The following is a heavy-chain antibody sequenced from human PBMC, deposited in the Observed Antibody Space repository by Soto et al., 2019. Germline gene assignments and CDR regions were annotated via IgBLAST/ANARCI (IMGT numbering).Heavy chain of an antibody. J-gene: IGHJ6*02. CDR3: ARDYYYGMDV. V-gene: IGHV4-59*01. Sequence: SETLSLTCTFSCGSIISYYWSWIRQPPGKGLEWIGYIYYSGSTNYNPSLKSRVTISVDTSKNQFSLKLSSVTAADTAVYYCARDYYYGMDVWGQGTTVTVSS. CDR1: CGSIISYY. CDR2: IYYSGST.